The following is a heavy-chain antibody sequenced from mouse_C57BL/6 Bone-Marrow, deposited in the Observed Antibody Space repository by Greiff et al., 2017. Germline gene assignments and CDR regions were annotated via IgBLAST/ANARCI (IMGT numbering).Heavy chain of an antibody. CDR1: GYTFTSYW. Sequence: QVQLQQPGTELVKPGASVKLSCKASGYTFTSYWLPWVKQRPGQGLEWIGNINPSNGGTNYNEKFKSKATLTVDKSSSTAYMQLSSLTSEDSAVYYCARYGNYPYYAMDYWGQGTSVTVSS. V-gene: IGHV1-53*01. CDR2: INPSNGGT. J-gene: IGHJ4*01. CDR3: ARYGNYPYYAMDY. D-gene: IGHD2-10*02.